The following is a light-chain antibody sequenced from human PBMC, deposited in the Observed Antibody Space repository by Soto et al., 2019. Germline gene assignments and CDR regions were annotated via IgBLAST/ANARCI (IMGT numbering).Light chain of an antibody. CDR3: QSYENRLSGAYLV. CDR1: SSNIGDNS. Sequence: QSVLTQPPSMSAAPGQMVAISCSGTSSNIGDNSVSWYQHFPGTAPKVLIYDNNRRPSGIPDRFSGSKSGTSATLTIIGLQTGDEADYYCQSYENRLSGAYLVLGGGTKLTVL. J-gene: IGLJ2*01. V-gene: IGLV1-51*01. CDR2: DNN.